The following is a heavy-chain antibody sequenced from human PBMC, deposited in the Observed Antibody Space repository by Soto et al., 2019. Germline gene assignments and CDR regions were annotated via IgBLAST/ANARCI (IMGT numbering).Heavy chain of an antibody. CDR2: IWYDGSNK. D-gene: IGHD1-1*01. CDR1: GFTFSSYG. CDR3: AREAFNCINYYGMDV. V-gene: IGHV3-33*01. J-gene: IGHJ6*02. Sequence: GGSLGLSWAASGFTFSSYGMHWVRQAPGKGLEWVAGIWYDGSNKYYADSVKGRFTISRDNSKNTLYMHMNSMRDEDTAAYYCAREAFNCINYYGMDVWGQATTVTVSS.